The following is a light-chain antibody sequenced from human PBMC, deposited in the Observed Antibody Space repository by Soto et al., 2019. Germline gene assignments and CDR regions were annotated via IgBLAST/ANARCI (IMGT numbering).Light chain of an antibody. CDR1: QGVSRK. CDR3: QQYHTWPIT. V-gene: IGKV3-15*01. J-gene: IGKJ4*01. Sequence: EIVMTQSPATLSVAPGERVTLSCRASQGVSRKLAWYQHKSGQAPRLLISGASAGATGIPARFSGSGSGTEFTLPISSLQSEDCAIYYCQQYHTWPITFGGGTKVEIK. CDR2: GAS.